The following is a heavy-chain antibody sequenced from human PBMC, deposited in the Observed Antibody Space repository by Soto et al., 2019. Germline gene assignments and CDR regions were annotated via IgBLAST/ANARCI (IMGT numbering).Heavy chain of an antibody. CDR2: LYSADGT. CDR1: GFTVNGKKY. V-gene: IGHV3-53*01. Sequence: GGSLRLSCAASGFTVNGKKYMTWVRQAPGKGLEWVSALYSADGTYYADSVKGRFTVSIDNSKNTVYLQMNSLRPEDTAVYYCATWLLRELLYLDSWGLGALVTVSS. D-gene: IGHD1-7*01. CDR3: ATWLLRELLYLDS. J-gene: IGHJ4*02.